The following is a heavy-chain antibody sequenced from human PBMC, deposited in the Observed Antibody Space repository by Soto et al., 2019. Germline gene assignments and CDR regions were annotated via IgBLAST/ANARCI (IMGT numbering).Heavy chain of an antibody. V-gene: IGHV4-39*07. Sequence: PSETLCLTCTFSGDYISSSKYYWGWIRQPPGKGLEWIGSIYYSGSPNYNPSLKSRVTISVDTSKNQLSLKLSSVTAADTAVYYCARRYGYYFDYWGQGTLVTVSS. CDR2: IYYSGSP. CDR1: GDYISSSKYY. D-gene: IGHD3-9*01. CDR3: ARRYGYYFDY. J-gene: IGHJ4*02.